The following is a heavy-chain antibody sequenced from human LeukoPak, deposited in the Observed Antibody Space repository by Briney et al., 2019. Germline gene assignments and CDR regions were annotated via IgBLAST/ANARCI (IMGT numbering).Heavy chain of an antibody. CDR1: GGSISSGGYY. CDR3: ARNLFDSSGYYNKPFDY. V-gene: IGHV4-31*03. CDR2: IYYSGST. Sequence: PSQTLSLTCTVSGGSISSGGYYWSWIRQHPGKGLEWIGYIYYSGSTYYNPSLKSRVTISVDTSKNQFSLKLSSVTAADTAVYYCARNLFDSSGYYNKPFDYWGQGTLVTISS. J-gene: IGHJ4*02. D-gene: IGHD3-22*01.